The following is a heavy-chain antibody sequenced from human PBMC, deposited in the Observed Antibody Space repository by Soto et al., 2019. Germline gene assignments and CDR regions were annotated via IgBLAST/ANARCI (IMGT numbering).Heavy chain of an antibody. V-gene: IGHV3-33*01. CDR3: ARDAFPWSSPPRYPGY. Sequence: QVQLVESGGGVVQPGRSLRLSCAASGFTFSSYGMHWVRQAPGKGLEWVAVIWYDGSNKYYADSVKGRFTISRDNSKNTLYLQMNSGRAEDTAVYYCARDAFPWSSPPRYPGYWGQGTLVTVSS. J-gene: IGHJ4*02. D-gene: IGHD6-13*01. CDR2: IWYDGSNK. CDR1: GFTFSSYG.